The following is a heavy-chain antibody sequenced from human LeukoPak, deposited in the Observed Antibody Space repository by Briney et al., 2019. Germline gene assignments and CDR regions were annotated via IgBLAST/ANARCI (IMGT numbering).Heavy chain of an antibody. CDR3: ARDKGLGDI. CDR1: GFTFSDYS. CDR2: ISSGSSSI. V-gene: IGHV3-48*02. J-gene: IGHJ3*02. Sequence: GGSLRLSCAASGFTFSDYSMNWVRQAPGKGLEWISYISSGSSSIFYADSVKGRFTISRDNAKQSLYLQMSNLRDDDTALYYCARDKGLGDIWGQGTMVTVSS.